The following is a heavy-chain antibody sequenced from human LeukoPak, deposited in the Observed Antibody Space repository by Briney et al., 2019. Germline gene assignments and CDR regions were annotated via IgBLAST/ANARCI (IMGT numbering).Heavy chain of an antibody. J-gene: IGHJ1*01. CDR2: ISGSGGST. V-gene: IGHV3-23*01. CDR1: GFTFSSYA. CDR3: AKDPGLEYFQH. Sequence: GGSLRLSCAASGFTFSSYAMSWVRQAPGKGLEWVSAISGSGGSTYYADSVKGRFTISRDNSKNTLYLQMNSLRAEDTAVYCCAKDPGLEYFQHWGQGTLVTVSS.